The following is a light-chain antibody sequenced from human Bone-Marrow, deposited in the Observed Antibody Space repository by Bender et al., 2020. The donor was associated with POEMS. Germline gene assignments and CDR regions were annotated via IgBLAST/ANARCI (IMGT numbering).Light chain of an antibody. V-gene: IGLV1-44*01. Sequence: QSVLTQPPSASGTPGQRVTISCSGGSIGRNPINWYQQLPGTAPRLVIYADDRRPSGVPDRFSGSKSGTSASLAITGLQAEDEADYYCQSYDSSLPLIFGGGTKLTVL. J-gene: IGLJ2*01. CDR3: QSYDSSLPLI. CDR1: SIGRNP. CDR2: ADD.